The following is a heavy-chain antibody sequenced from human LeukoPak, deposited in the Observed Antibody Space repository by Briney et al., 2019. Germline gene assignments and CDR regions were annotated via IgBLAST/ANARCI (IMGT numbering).Heavy chain of an antibody. CDR3: ARDLEEGNFGVD. CDR2: IIPIFGTA. D-gene: IGHD1-7*01. CDR1: GGTFSSYA. J-gene: IGHJ4*02. V-gene: IGHV1-69*13. Sequence: SVKVSCKASGGTFSSYAISRVRQAPGQGLEWMGGIIPIFGTANYAQKFQGRVTITADESTSTAYMELSSLRSEDTAVYYCARDLEEGNFGVDWGQGTLVTVSS.